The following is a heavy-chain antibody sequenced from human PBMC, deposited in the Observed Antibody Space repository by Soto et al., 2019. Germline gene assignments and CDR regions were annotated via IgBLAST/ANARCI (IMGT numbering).Heavy chain of an antibody. CDR1: GFTVVGNY. CDR2: IYSGGST. CDR3: ARTRDSSGYYWAYCFDY. V-gene: IGHV3-66*01. D-gene: IGHD3-22*01. Sequence: GGSLRLSCAASGFTVVGNYRSWVRQAPGKGLEWVSVIYSGGSTYYADSVKGRFTIARDNSKNTLYLQMNTLRAEDTAVYYCARTRDSSGYYWAYCFDYWGQGTXVTVSS. J-gene: IGHJ4*02.